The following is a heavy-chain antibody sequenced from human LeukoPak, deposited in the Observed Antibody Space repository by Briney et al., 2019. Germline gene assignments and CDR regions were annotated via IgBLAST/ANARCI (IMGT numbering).Heavy chain of an antibody. CDR1: GGSISSGGYS. J-gene: IGHJ4*02. V-gene: IGHV4-30-4*07. Sequence: SQTLSLTCAVSGGSISSGGYSWSWIRQPPGKGLERIGYIYYSGSTYYNPSLKSRVTISVDTSKNQFSLKLSSVTAADTAVYYCARVGYSSGWYYFDYWGQGTLVTVSS. CDR2: IYYSGST. D-gene: IGHD6-19*01. CDR3: ARVGYSSGWYYFDY.